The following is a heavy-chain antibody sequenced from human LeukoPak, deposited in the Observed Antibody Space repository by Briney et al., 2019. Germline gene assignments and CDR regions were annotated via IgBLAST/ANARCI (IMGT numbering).Heavy chain of an antibody. CDR2: VRQDGSKK. CDR3: ARDSGYRDY. Sequence: GRSLRLSCRAYGFSFSSYWMSWVRQAPGKGLEWVANVRQDGSKKYYLDSVKGRFTISRDNAKNSLYLQMDSLRVEDTAVYYCARDSGYRDYWGQGTPVTVSS. CDR1: GFSFSSYW. V-gene: IGHV3-7*03. J-gene: IGHJ4*02. D-gene: IGHD3-9*01.